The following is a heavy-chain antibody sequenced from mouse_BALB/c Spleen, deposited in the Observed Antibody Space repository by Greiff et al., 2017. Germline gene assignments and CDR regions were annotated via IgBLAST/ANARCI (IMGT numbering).Heavy chain of an antibody. Sequence: EVKVVESGGDLVKPGGSLKLSCAASGFTFSSYGMSWVRQTPDKRLEWVATISSGGSYTYYPDSVKGRFTISRDNAKNTLYLQMSSLKSEDTAMYYCARGIYYEDYYAMDYWGQGTSVTVSS. J-gene: IGHJ4*01. CDR3: ARGIYYEDYYAMDY. D-gene: IGHD2-4*01. CDR2: ISSGGSYT. CDR1: GFTFSSYG. V-gene: IGHV5-6*01.